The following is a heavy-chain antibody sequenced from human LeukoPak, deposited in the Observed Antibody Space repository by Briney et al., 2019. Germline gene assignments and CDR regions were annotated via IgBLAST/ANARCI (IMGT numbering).Heavy chain of an antibody. J-gene: IGHJ4*02. V-gene: IGHV3-23*01. Sequence: GGSLRLSCAASGFAFSSYGMSRVRQAPGKGLDWVSSIGSSGGTTYYADSVKGRSTISRDNSKNTLYLQMNSLRAEDTAVYYCAKIVTRSGIDYWGQGILVTVSS. D-gene: IGHD3-10*01. CDR2: IGSSGGTT. CDR1: GFAFSSYG. CDR3: AKIVTRSGIDY.